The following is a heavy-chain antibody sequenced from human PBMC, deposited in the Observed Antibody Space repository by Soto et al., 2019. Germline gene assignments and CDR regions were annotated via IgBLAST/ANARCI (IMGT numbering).Heavy chain of an antibody. CDR3: ARGRGTVDTAMPYFDY. J-gene: IGHJ4*02. CDR1: GGSFSGYY. CDR2: INHSGST. D-gene: IGHD5-18*01. V-gene: IGHV4-34*01. Sequence: QVQLQQWGAGLLKPSETLSLTCAVYGGSFSGYYWSWIRQPPGKGLEWIGEINHSGSTNYNPSLKSRATISVDTSKNQFSLKLSSVTAADTAVYYCARGRGTVDTAMPYFDYWGQGTLVTVSS.